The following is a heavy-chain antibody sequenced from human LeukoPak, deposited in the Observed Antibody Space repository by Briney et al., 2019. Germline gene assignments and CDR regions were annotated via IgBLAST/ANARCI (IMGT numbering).Heavy chain of an antibody. Sequence: GASVKVSCKASGYNFTGYYMHWVRQAPGQGLEWMGWINPNSGGTNYAQKFQGRVTMTRDTSISTAYMELSRLRSDDTAVYYCARARSTGNNWFDPWGQGTLVTVSS. J-gene: IGHJ5*02. V-gene: IGHV1-2*02. CDR2: INPNSGGT. CDR1: GYNFTGYY. CDR3: ARARSTGNNWFDP. D-gene: IGHD1-1*01.